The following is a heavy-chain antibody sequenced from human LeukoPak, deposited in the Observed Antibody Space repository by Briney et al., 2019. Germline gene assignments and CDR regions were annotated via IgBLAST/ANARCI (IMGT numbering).Heavy chain of an antibody. V-gene: IGHV3-7*01. Sequence: GGSLRLSCAASGFTFSSYRMSWVRQAPGKGLEWVANIKQDGSEKYYVDSVKGRFTISRDNAKNSLYLQMNSLRAEDTAVYYCAREHTDGDYGWYFDLWGRGTLVTVSS. CDR2: IKQDGSEK. D-gene: IGHD4-17*01. CDR3: AREHTDGDYGWYFDL. CDR1: GFTFSSYR. J-gene: IGHJ2*01.